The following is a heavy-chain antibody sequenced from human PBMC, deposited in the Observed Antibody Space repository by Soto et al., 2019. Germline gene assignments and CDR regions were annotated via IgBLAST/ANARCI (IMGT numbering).Heavy chain of an antibody. CDR1: GGSISSGDYY. Sequence: QVQLQESGPGLVKPSQTLSLTCTVSGGSISSGDYYWSWIRQPPGKGLEWIGYIYYSGSTYYNPSLKSRVTISVDTSKNHSSLKLSSVTAADTAVYYCARGRGIVATPPRYFDYWGQGTLVTVSS. CDR2: IYYSGST. CDR3: ARGRGIVATPPRYFDY. V-gene: IGHV4-30-4*01. J-gene: IGHJ4*02. D-gene: IGHD5-12*01.